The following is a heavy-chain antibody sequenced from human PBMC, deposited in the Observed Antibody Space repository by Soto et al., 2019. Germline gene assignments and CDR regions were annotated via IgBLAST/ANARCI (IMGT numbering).Heavy chain of an antibody. CDR3: ARALIAAAGTEPPRCIDP. D-gene: IGHD6-13*01. V-gene: IGHV4-34*01. CDR1: GGSFSGYY. CDR2: INHSGST. Sequence: PSETLSLTCAVYGGSFSGYYWSWIRQPPGKGLEWIGEINHSGSTNYNPSLKSRVTISVDTSKNQFSLKLSSVTAADTAVYYCARALIAAAGTEPPRCIDPWGQGTLVTVSS. J-gene: IGHJ5*02.